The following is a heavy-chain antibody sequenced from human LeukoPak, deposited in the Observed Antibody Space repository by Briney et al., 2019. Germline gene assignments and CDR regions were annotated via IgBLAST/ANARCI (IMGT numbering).Heavy chain of an antibody. J-gene: IGHJ6*02. CDR1: GGSISSYY. CDR2: IYYSGST. CDR3: ARHRIVVVPAALSVYYYGMDV. Sequence: SETLSLTCTVSGGSISSYYWSWIRQPPGKGLEWIGYIYYSGSTNYNPSLKSRVTISVDTSKNQFSLKLSSVTAADTAVYYCARHRIVVVPAALSVYYYGMDVWGQGTTVTVSS. D-gene: IGHD2-2*01. V-gene: IGHV4-59*08.